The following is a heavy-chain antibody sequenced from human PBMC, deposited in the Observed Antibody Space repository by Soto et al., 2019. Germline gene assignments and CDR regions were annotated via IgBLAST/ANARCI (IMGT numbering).Heavy chain of an antibody. CDR1: GYTFTSYA. CDR2: INAGNGNT. CDR3: ARVGSSSRTFDY. D-gene: IGHD6-13*01. J-gene: IGHJ4*02. V-gene: IGHV1-3*01. Sequence: ASVKVSCKASGYTFTSYAMHWVRQAPGQRLEWMGWINAGNGNTKYSQKFQGRVTITRDTSASTAYMELSSLRSEDTAVYYCARVGSSSRTFDYWGQGTLVTVSS.